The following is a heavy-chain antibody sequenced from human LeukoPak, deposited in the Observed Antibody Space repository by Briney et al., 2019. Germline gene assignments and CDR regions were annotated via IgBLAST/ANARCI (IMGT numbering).Heavy chain of an antibody. D-gene: IGHD1-20*01. CDR1: GFTFSDHY. J-gene: IGHJ4*02. CDR3: ARIGTNWNFDF. V-gene: IGHV3-72*01. Sequence: GRSLRLSCVASGFTFSDHYMDWVRQAPGKGLEWVGRIRNKANSYTTEYAASVKGRFTLSRDDSKNSVYLQMNSLKTEDTAVYYCARIGTNWNFDFWGQGTLVTVSS. CDR2: IRNKANSYTT.